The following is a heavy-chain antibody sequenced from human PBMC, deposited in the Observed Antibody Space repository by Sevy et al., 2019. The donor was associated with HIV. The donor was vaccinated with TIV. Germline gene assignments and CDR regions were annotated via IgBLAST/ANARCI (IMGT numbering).Heavy chain of an antibody. V-gene: IGHV3-30*02. CDR3: AKDLAVAGPYYFDY. J-gene: IGHJ4*02. D-gene: IGHD6-19*01. CDR2: IRYDGSNK. Sequence: GGSLRLSCAASGFTFSFYGMHWVRLAPVKGLEWVAFIRYDGSNKYYVDSVKGRFTISRDNSKNTLYLQMNSLRAEDTAVYYCAKDLAVAGPYYFDYWGQGTLVTVSS. CDR1: GFTFSFYG.